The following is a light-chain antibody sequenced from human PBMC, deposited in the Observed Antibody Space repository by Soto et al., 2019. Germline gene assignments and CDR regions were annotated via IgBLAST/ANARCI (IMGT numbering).Light chain of an antibody. Sequence: QSALTQPASVSGPPGQSITISCTGTSSDVGAYNYVSWYQHHPGKAPRLVIYDVTNRPSGISDRFSGSKSGNPASLTISGLLAEDEADYYCTSYTSISTYVFGTGTKLTVL. CDR3: TSYTSISTYV. J-gene: IGLJ1*01. V-gene: IGLV2-14*01. CDR2: DVT. CDR1: SSDVGAYNY.